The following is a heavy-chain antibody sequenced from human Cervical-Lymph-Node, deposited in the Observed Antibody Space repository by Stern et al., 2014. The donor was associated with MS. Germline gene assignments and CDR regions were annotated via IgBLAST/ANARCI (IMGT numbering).Heavy chain of an antibody. J-gene: IGHJ4*02. D-gene: IGHD3-10*01. CDR2: ISYDENY. Sequence: VQLVESGGAVVQPGKSLRLSCAASGFSFTAHAFHWVRPAPGKGLEWVAVISYDENYAYADSVKGRFTISRDNSKHTVSLQMNNLRPEDTGVYYCARDEHGGSGSYRNWGIDFWGQGALVTVSS. CDR3: ARDEHGGSGSYRNWGIDF. V-gene: IGHV3-30*01. CDR1: GFSFTAHA.